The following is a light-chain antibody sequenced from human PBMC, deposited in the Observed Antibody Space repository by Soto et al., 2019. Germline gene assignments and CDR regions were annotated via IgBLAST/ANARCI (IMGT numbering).Light chain of an antibody. CDR3: QQYNSFNWK. Sequence: DIQMTQSPSTLSASVGDRVTIICRASQSISSWLAWYQQKAGKAPKLLISKASNLDSGVPSRFSGSGSGTEFNLTISSLQPEDFATYYCQQYNSFNWKCCQGTKVDIK. CDR2: KAS. V-gene: IGKV1-5*03. J-gene: IGKJ1*01. CDR1: QSISSW.